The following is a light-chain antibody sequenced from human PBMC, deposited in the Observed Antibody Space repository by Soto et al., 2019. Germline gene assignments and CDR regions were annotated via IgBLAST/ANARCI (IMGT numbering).Light chain of an antibody. CDR3: QQYYSSPPT. CDR2: DAS. V-gene: IGKV1-33*01. CDR1: QDISNS. Sequence: DIQMTQSPSSLSASVGDRVTITCQASQDISNSLNWYQQKPGKAPKLLIYDASNLETGVPSRFSGSGSGTDFTFTISSLQPEDIATYYCQQYYSSPPTFGQGTKLEIK. J-gene: IGKJ2*01.